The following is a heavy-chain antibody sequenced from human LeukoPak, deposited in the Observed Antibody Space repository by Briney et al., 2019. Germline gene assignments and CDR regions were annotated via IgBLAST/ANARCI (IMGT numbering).Heavy chain of an antibody. J-gene: IGHJ5*02. CDR2: ISPDGSQT. CDR1: GFSLSNYW. D-gene: IGHD3-10*01. Sequence: GGSLRLSCAASGFSLSNYWMHWVRQAPGKGLMWVSQISPDGSQTFYADSVKGRFTISRDDAKNTVDLQMNSLRGEDTAVYYCVRGRGSYGWFDPWGQGTLVTVSS. CDR3: VRGRGSYGWFDP. V-gene: IGHV3-74*01.